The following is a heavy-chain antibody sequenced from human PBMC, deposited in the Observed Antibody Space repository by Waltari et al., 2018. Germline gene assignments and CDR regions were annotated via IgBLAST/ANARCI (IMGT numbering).Heavy chain of an antibody. CDR1: GYTLRELS. CDR2: FHPEAVET. D-gene: IGHD2-15*01. CDR3: ATARTECDGGRCYYRNWFDT. V-gene: IGHV1-24*01. Sequence: QVQWVQSGAELNKPGASVQVSCKVSGYTLRELSLPWVRQAPGQGLEWMGGFHPEAVETIHAQDFQGRVTMTEDTSTDTAYMELSSLRPEDTAMYYCATARTECDGGRCYYRNWFDTWGQGTLVTVSS. J-gene: IGHJ5*02.